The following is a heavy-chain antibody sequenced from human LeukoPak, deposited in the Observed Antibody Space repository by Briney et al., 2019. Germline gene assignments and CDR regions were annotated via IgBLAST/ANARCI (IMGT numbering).Heavy chain of an antibody. J-gene: IGHJ2*01. V-gene: IGHV4-39*01. CDR3: AGTVVTEDRYFDL. Sequence: SETLSLTCTVSGGSISSSSYYWGWIRQPPGKGLEWIGSIYYSGSTYYNPSLKSRVTISVDTSKNQFSLKLSSVTAADTAVYYCAGTVVTEDRYFDLWGRGTLVTVSS. D-gene: IGHD4-23*01. CDR2: IYYSGST. CDR1: GGSISSSSYY.